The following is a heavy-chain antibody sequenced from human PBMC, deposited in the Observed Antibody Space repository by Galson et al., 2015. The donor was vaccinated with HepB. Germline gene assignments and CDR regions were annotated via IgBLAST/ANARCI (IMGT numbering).Heavy chain of an antibody. CDR1: GFTFSSYA. J-gene: IGHJ1*01. CDR3: AKDDSSGWWYADGGYLQH. D-gene: IGHD6-19*01. Sequence: SLRLSCAASGFTFSSYAMSWVRQAPGKGLEWVSAISGSGGSTYYSDSVKGRFTISRDTSKNTLYLQMNSLRAEDTAAYYCAKDDSSGWWYADGGYLQHWVQGTLVTVSS. V-gene: IGHV3-23*01. CDR2: ISGSGGST.